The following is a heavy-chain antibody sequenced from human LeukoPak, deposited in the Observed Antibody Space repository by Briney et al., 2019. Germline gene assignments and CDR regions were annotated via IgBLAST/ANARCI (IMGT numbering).Heavy chain of an antibody. CDR1: GGSFSGYY. CDR3: ARGRVWGSYRQNFDY. Sequence: SETLFLTCAVYGGSFSGYYWSWIRQPPGKGLEWIGEINHSGSTNYNPSLKSRVTISVDTSKNQFSLKLSSVTAADTAVYYCARGRVWGSYRQNFDYWGQGTLVTVSS. CDR2: INHSGST. J-gene: IGHJ4*02. V-gene: IGHV4-34*01. D-gene: IGHD3-16*02.